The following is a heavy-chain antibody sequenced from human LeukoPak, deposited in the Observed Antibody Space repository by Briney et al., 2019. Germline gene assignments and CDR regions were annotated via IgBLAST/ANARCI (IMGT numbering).Heavy chain of an antibody. D-gene: IGHD3-3*01. J-gene: IGHJ4*02. CDR2: ISSNGGST. CDR3: ARDGQSYDFWSGYWAY. V-gene: IGHV3-64*01. Sequence: GGSLRLSCAASAFTFNTYWMHWVRQVPGRGLEYVSAISSNGGSTYYANSVKGRFTISRDNSKNTLYLQMGSLRAEDMAVYYCARDGQSYDFWSGYWAYWGQGTLVTVSS. CDR1: AFTFNTYW.